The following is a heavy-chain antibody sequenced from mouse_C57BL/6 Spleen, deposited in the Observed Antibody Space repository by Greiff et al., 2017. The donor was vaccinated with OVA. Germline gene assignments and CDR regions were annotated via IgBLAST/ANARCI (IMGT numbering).Heavy chain of an antibody. CDR2: IRNKANNHAT. D-gene: IGHD2-5*01. Sequence: EVMLVESGGGLVQPGGSMKLSCAASGFTFSDAWMDWVRQSPEKGLEWVAEIRNKANNHATYYAESVKGRFTISRDDSKSSVYLQMNSLRAEDTGIYYCTRPSPYYSNYVGAMDYWGQGTSVTVSS. J-gene: IGHJ4*01. V-gene: IGHV6-6*01. CDR1: GFTFSDAW. CDR3: TRPSPYYSNYVGAMDY.